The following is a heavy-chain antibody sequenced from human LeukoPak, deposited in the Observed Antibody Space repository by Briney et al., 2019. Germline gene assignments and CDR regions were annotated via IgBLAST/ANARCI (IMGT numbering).Heavy chain of an antibody. CDR2: SFVVGNS. J-gene: IGHJ6*03. D-gene: IGHD3-22*01. V-gene: IGHV4-39*01. CDR3: ATTSGYRNYYYYYIDV. Sequence: SETLSLTCTVSGVSISNTVYYWGWIRQAPGKGLEWIGTSFVVGNSYYNPSLQSRATMSVAGSKNQFFLTLAAVTAADTAVYSCATTSGYRNYYYYYIDVWGKGTTVTVSS. CDR1: GVSISNTVYY.